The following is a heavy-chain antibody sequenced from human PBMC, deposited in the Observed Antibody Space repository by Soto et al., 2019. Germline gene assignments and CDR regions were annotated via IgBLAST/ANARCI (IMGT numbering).Heavy chain of an antibody. D-gene: IGHD6-13*01. CDR2: IYYSGST. V-gene: IGHV4-61*01. Sequence: PSETLSLTCTVSGGSVSSGSYYWSWIRQPPGKGLEWIGYIYYSGSTNYNPSLKSRVTISVDTSKNQFSLKLSSVTAADTAVYYCARTIAAAGANWFDPWGQGTLVTVSS. J-gene: IGHJ5*02. CDR1: GGSVSSGSYY. CDR3: ARTIAAAGANWFDP.